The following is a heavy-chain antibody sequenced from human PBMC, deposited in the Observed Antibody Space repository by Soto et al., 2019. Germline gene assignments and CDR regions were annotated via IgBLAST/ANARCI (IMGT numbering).Heavy chain of an antibody. CDR2: IWYDGSNK. Sequence: PGGSLRLSCAASGFTFSSYGMHWVRQAPGKXLEWVAVIWYDGSNKYYADSVKGRFTISRDNSKNTLYLQMNSLRAKDTAVYYCARSYCSGGSCYRYYYGMDVWGQGTTVTVS. J-gene: IGHJ6*02. V-gene: IGHV3-33*01. CDR1: GFTFSSYG. CDR3: ARSYCSGGSCYRYYYGMDV. D-gene: IGHD2-15*01.